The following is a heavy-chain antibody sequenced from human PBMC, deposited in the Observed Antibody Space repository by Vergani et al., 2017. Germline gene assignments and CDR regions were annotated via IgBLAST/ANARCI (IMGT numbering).Heavy chain of an antibody. Sequence: QLQLQESGPGLVKPSETLSLTCTVSGGSISSSSYYWSWIRQPPGKGLEWMGYVSFRGDTLYAPSVKGRMTISLNTSSNQFSLYLTSVTAADTAVYYCARSRIYYGAGSPDYWGQGTLVTVSS. J-gene: IGHJ4*02. CDR2: VSFRGDT. D-gene: IGHD3-10*01. V-gene: IGHV4-61*01. CDR3: ARSRIYYGAGSPDY. CDR1: GGSISSSSYY.